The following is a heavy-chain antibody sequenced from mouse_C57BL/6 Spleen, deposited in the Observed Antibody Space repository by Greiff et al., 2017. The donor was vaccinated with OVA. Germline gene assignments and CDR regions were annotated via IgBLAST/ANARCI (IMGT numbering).Heavy chain of an antibody. V-gene: IGHV5-12*01. J-gene: IGHJ4*01. CDR3: ARRGTGYAMDY. Sequence: EVQLVESGGGLVQPGGSLKLSCAASGFTFSDYYMYWVRQTPEKRLEWVAYISNGGGSTYYPDTVKGRFTISRDNAKNTLYLQMSRLKSEDTAMYYCARRGTGYAMDYWGQGTSVTVSS. CDR2: ISNGGGST. CDR1: GFTFSDYY.